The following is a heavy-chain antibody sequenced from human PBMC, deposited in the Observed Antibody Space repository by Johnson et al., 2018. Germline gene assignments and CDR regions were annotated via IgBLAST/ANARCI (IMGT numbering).Heavy chain of an antibody. CDR2: ISDSGGST. J-gene: IGHJ3*02. Sequence: VQLQESGGGLVQPGGSLRLSCAASGFTFSSYAMSWVRQAPGKGLEWVSAISDSGGSTYYADSVKGRFTISRDNAKNSLYLQMNSLRAEDTAVYYCAKWELGGHDAFDIWGQGTVVTVSS. D-gene: IGHD1-26*01. V-gene: IGHV3-23*01. CDR1: GFTFSSYA. CDR3: AKWELGGHDAFDI.